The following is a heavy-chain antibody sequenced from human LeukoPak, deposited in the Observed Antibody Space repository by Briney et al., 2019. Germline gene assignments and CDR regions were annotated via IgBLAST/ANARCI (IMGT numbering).Heavy chain of an antibody. J-gene: IGHJ4*02. CDR1: GFTFSSYA. D-gene: IGHD2-15*01. V-gene: IGHV3-23*01. CDR2: ITGSGGST. Sequence: GGSLILSCAASGFTFSSYAMSWVRQAPGKGLEWVSAITGSGGSTYYADSVKGRFTISRDNSKNTLYLQMNSLRAEDTAIYFCAKFPQSVVGTTQFDFWGQGTLVTVSS. CDR3: AKFPQSVVGTTQFDF.